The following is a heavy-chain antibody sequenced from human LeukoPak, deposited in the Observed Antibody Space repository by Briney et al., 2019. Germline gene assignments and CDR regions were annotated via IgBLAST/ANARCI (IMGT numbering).Heavy chain of an antibody. CDR3: ASGGFKRHFDY. Sequence: SQTLSLTCAISGASVSSNSAGWSWIRQSPSRGLEWLGRTFYRPKWYNDYAISVKSRITINPDTAKNQFSLQLNSVTPEDTALYYCASGGFKRHFDYWGQGTLVTVSS. D-gene: IGHD3-10*01. V-gene: IGHV6-1*01. CDR2: TFYRPKWYN. J-gene: IGHJ4*02. CDR1: GASVSSNSAG.